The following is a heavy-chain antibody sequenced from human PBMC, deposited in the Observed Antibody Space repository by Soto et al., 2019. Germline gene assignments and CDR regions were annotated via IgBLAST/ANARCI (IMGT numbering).Heavy chain of an antibody. CDR3: ARDVSSSIDC. CDR1: GDTFTAYG. CDR2: INAGNGDT. Sequence: QVQLVQSGAEVKEPGASVKVSCKASGDTFTAYGFHWVRQAPGHRLEWMGWINAGNGDTKYSQKFQDRVTTTRDTSASIAYMEMSSLRSEDTTVYYCARDVSSSIDCWGQGTLVTVSS. V-gene: IGHV1-3*01. J-gene: IGHJ4*02. D-gene: IGHD6-6*01.